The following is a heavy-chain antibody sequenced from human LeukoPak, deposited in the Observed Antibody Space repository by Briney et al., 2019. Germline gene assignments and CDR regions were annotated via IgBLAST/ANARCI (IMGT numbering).Heavy chain of an antibody. Sequence: GESLKISCKGSGYRFTSYWISWVRQMPGKGLEWMGIIYPGDSETRDSPSFQGHVTISADKSISTAYLQWNSLKASDTAIYYCVRHLSDITSCPNYWGPGTLITVAS. CDR1: GYRFTSYW. CDR3: VRHLSDITSCPNY. CDR2: IYPGDSET. V-gene: IGHV5-51*01. D-gene: IGHD2-2*01. J-gene: IGHJ4*02.